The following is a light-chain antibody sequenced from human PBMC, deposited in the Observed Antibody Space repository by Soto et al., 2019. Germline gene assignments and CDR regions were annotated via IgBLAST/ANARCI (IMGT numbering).Light chain of an antibody. CDR2: GTS. V-gene: IGKV3-20*01. J-gene: IGKJ1*01. CDR3: QQYGSSSWT. Sequence: EIVLTQSPGTLSLSPGERATLSCRASPSVSSSYLAWYQQKPGQAPRLLIYGTSSRATAIPDRFSGSGSGTDFTLTISRLEPEEFAVDYCQQYGSSSWTFGQGTKVEIK. CDR1: PSVSSSY.